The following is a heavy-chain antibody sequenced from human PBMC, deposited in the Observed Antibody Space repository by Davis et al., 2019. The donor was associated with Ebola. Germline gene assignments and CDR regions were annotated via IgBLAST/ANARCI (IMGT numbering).Heavy chain of an antibody. CDR2: ISGSGGST. V-gene: IGHV3-23*01. J-gene: IGHJ2*01. D-gene: IGHD4-17*01. CDR1: GFTFSSYA. Sequence: GGSLRLSCAASGFTFSSYAMSWVRQAPGKGLEWVSAISGSGGSTYYADSVKGGFTISRDNSKNTLYLQMNSLRAEDTAVYYCAKGTKYGDYVGWYFDLWGRGTLVTVSS. CDR3: AKGTKYGDYVGWYFDL.